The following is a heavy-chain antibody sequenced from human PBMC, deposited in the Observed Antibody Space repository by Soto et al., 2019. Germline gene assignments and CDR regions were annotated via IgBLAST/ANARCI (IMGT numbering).Heavy chain of an antibody. J-gene: IGHJ4*02. CDR1: GFTFSSYG. Sequence: QVQLVESGGGVVQPGRSLRLSCAASGFTFSSYGMHWVRQAPGKGLEWVAVISYDGSNKYYADSVKGRFTISRDNSKNTLYLQMNSLRAEDTAVYYCAKDRSKTFDYWGQGTLVTVSS. V-gene: IGHV3-30*18. CDR2: ISYDGSNK. CDR3: AKDRSKTFDY.